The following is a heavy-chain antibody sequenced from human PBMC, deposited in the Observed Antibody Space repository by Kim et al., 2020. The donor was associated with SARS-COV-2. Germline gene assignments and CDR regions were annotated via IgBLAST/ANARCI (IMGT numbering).Heavy chain of an antibody. CDR1: GGSISSYY. V-gene: IGHV4-59*01. Sequence: SETLSLTCTVSGGSISSYYWSWIRQPPGKGREWIGYIYYSGSTNYNPSLKSRVTISVDTSKNQFSLNLSSVTAADTAVYYCASSYGSGSYDYWGQGTLVTVSS. J-gene: IGHJ4*02. CDR3: ASSYGSGSYDY. CDR2: IYYSGST. D-gene: IGHD3-10*01.